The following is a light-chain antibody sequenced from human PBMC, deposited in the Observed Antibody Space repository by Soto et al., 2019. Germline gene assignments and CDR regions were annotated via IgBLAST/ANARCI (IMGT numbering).Light chain of an antibody. J-gene: IGLJ1*01. CDR2: GVV. V-gene: IGLV2-11*01. CDR1: GNDVGAYNY. Sequence: QSALTQPRSVSGSPGQSVTISCTGTGNDVGAYNYVSWYQQHPGRPPKLLIYGVVRWPSGVPDRFSGSKSGNTASLTISGLQAEDEADYFCCSYTSSSTLEVFGTGTKLTVL. CDR3: CSYTSSSTLEV.